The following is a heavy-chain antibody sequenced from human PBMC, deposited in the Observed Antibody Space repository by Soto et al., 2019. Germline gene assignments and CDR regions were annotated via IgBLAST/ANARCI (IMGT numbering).Heavy chain of an antibody. CDR3: STDPYGSGVHPRSFDY. Sequence: NPGGSLRLSCAASAFTFTTAWMNWVRQAPGKGLEWVGRIESKTDGRTTEYAAPVKGRFTISRDDLKKTLYLQMNSLKTEDTAVYYCSTDPYGSGVHPRSFDYWGQGTLVTVSS. D-gene: IGHD3-10*01. CDR1: AFTFTTAW. V-gene: IGHV3-15*04. CDR2: IESKTDGRTT. J-gene: IGHJ4*02.